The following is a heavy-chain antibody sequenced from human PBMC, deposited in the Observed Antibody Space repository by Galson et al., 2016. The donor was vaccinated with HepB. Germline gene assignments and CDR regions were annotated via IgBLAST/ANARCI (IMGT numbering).Heavy chain of an antibody. CDR1: GFTFSDYY. CDR3: ARGEYDFWSGYYYGMDV. D-gene: IGHD3-3*01. Sequence: SLRLSCAASGFTFSDYYMSWIRQAPGKGLEWVSFLSSTGSKIYYAESVEGRFTISRDNAKNSLHLQMNSLRAEDTALCYCARGEYDFWSGYYYGMDVWGQGTTVTASS. J-gene: IGHJ6*02. V-gene: IGHV3-11*01. CDR2: LSSTGSKI.